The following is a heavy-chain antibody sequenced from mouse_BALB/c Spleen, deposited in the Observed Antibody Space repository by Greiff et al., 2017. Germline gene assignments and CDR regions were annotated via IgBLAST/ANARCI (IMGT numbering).Heavy chain of an antibody. D-gene: IGHD3-2*02. CDR3: ARAFFSGTMDY. CDR2: INPSTGYT. J-gene: IGHJ4*01. V-gene: IGHV1-7*01. Sequence: VQLQQSGAELAKPGASVKMSCKASGYTFTSYWMHWVKQRPGQGLEWIGYINPSTGYTEYNQKFKDKATLTADKSSSTAYMQLSSLTSEDSAVYYCARAFFSGTMDYWGQGTSVTVSS. CDR1: GYTFTSYW.